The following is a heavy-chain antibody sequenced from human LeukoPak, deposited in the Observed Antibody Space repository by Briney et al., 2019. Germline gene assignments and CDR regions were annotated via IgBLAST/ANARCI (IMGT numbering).Heavy chain of an antibody. CDR2: ISYDGSNK. CDR3: AREEVRGVILYNWFDP. CDR1: GFTFSSYA. Sequence: PGGSLRLSCAASGFTFSSYAMPWVRQAPGKGLEWVAVISYDGSNKYYADSVKGRFTISRDNSKNTLYLQMNSLRAEDTAVYYCAREEVRGVILYNWFDPWGQGTLVTVSS. J-gene: IGHJ5*02. D-gene: IGHD3-10*01. V-gene: IGHV3-30*04.